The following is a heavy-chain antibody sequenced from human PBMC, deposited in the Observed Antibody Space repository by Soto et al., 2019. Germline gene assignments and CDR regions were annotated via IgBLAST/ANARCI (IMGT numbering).Heavy chain of an antibody. CDR2: ISSSSSFI. Sequence: EVQLLESGGGLVKPGGSLRLSCTASGFTFSSYSMNWVRRAPGKGLEWVSSISSSSSFIYSAGSVKGRFTISRDNAQNSLSLQMISLRDVVEAVYFCAVGEETGSPYVGNGGEGPLVTVSS. V-gene: IGHV3-21*01. CDR3: AVGEETGSPYVGN. CDR1: GFTFSSYS. D-gene: IGHD1-1*01. J-gene: IGHJ4*02.